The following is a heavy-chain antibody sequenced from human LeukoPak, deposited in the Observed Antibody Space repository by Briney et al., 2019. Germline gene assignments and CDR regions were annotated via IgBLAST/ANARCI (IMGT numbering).Heavy chain of an antibody. CDR1: GGSISSYY. CDR3: AGGSDSGGSYFDY. V-gene: IGHV4-59*08. D-gene: IGHD4-23*01. Sequence: SETLSLTCTVSGGSISSYYWSWIRQPPGKGLEWIGYIYYSGSTNYNPSLKSRVTISVDTSKNQFSLKLSSVTAADTAVYYCAGGSDSGGSYFDYWGQGPLVTVPS. CDR2: IYYSGST. J-gene: IGHJ4*02.